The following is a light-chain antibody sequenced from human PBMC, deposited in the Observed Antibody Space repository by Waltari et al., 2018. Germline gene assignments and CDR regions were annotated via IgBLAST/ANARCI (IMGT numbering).Light chain of an antibody. CDR1: QSFSSNY. CDR3: QQYGNSPRT. CDR2: GAS. J-gene: IGKJ1*01. Sequence: IVLTQSPGTLSLSPGERATLSCRAGQSFSSNYVAWYQPKPGQAPRLRIDGASSRATGIPDRFIGSGSGTDFTLTISSLERDDFAVYFCQQYGNSPRTFGQGTRVEVK. V-gene: IGKV3-20*01.